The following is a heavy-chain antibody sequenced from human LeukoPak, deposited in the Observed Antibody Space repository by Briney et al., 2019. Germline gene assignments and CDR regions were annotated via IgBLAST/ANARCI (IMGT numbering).Heavy chain of an antibody. V-gene: IGHV3-23*01. CDR1: GFTFSNYG. Sequence: GGSLRLSCAASGFTFSNYGMTWVRQAPGKGLEWVSAISANGGSTYYVDSVKGRFTISRDNFKNTVFMQMNSLRAEDTAVYYCAEGRGGEAFDVWGQGTMVTVS. D-gene: IGHD3-16*01. J-gene: IGHJ3*01. CDR2: ISANGGST. CDR3: AEGRGGEAFDV.